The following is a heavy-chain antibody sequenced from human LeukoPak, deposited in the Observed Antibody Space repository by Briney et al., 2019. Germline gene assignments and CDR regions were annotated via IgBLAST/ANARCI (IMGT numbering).Heavy chain of an antibody. Sequence: SETLSLTCTVSGGSISSYYWSWIRQPPGKGLEWIGYIYTSGSTNYNPSLKSRVIISVDTSKNQFSLKLSSVTAADTAVYYCARVGYYSWFDPWGQGTLVTVSS. J-gene: IGHJ5*02. CDR2: IYTSGST. V-gene: IGHV4-4*09. CDR3: ARVGYYSWFDP. CDR1: GGSISSYY. D-gene: IGHD3-22*01.